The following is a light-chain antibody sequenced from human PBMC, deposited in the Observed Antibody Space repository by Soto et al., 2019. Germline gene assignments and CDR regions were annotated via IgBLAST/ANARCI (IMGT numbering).Light chain of an antibody. CDR1: QSVSNNY. V-gene: IGKV3-11*01. CDR3: QQRSDWPIT. Sequence: EIVLTQSPVTLSLSPGERATLSCRASQSVSNNYLAWYQQKPGQAPRLLIYDASNRATGIPARFSGSGSGTDFTLTISSLEPEDFAVYYCQQRSDWPITFGQGTKVDIK. CDR2: DAS. J-gene: IGKJ1*01.